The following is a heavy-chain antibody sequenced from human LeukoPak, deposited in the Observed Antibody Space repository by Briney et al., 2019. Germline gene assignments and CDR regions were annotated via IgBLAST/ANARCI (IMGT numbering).Heavy chain of an antibody. V-gene: IGHV3-74*01. CDR3: TRDLYSQY. J-gene: IGHJ1*01. D-gene: IGHD2-15*01. Sequence: PGGSLRLSCAASGFTFRGYWMHSGRQAPGKGLVWVSRINADGSTTSYADSVKGRFTISRDNAKNTLYLQLNSLRAEDTAVYYCTRDLYSQYWGQGTLVTVSS. CDR1: GFTFRGYW. CDR2: INADGSTT.